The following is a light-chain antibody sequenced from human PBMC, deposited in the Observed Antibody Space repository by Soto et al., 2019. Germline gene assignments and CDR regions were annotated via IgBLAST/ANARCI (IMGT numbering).Light chain of an antibody. CDR2: GAS. J-gene: IGKJ4*01. V-gene: IGKV3-15*01. CDR1: QNINN. Sequence: EIVMTQSPATLSVSPGERATLSCRASQNINNLAWFQQSPGQTPRLLIYGASTRATGIPARFSGSGSGTEFTPTISSLQSEVFAVYYCQQYNNWPLILGGGTKVDIK. CDR3: QQYNNWPLI.